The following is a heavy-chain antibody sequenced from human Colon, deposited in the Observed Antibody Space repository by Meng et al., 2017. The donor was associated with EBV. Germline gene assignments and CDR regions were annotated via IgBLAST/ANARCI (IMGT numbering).Heavy chain of an antibody. V-gene: IGHV1-69*01. D-gene: IGHD2/OR15-2a*01. J-gene: IGHJ4*02. Sequence: QVQLVQSGAEVKKPXSSVKVSCKASGDTFSTYAITWVRQAPGQGLEWMGGIIPISGAANYAQNFQARVTITADESTTTAYMELSSLRYEDTAVYYCARGREETSTPDFDYWGQGTLVTVSS. CDR1: GDTFSTYA. CDR2: IIPISGAA. CDR3: ARGREETSTPDFDY.